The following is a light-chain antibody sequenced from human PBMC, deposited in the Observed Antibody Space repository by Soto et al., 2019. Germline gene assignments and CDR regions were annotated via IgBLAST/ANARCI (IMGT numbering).Light chain of an antibody. Sequence: QSVVTQPPSVSGAPGQRVTISCTGSTSNIGAGYDVHWYQQLPGTAPKLLIHGNSNRPSGVPDRFSGSKSGASASLAITGLQAEDEADYYCQSYDSRLSGYVFGTGTKLTVL. CDR2: GNS. CDR1: TSNIGAGYD. J-gene: IGLJ1*01. CDR3: QSYDSRLSGYV. V-gene: IGLV1-40*03.